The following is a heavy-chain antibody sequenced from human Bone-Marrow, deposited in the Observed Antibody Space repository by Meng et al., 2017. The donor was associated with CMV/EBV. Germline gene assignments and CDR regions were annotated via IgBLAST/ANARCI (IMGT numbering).Heavy chain of an antibody. CDR1: GFTFSGYG. V-gene: IGHV3-30*19. CDR2: ISYNGNKK. Sequence: GGSLRLSCVTSGFTFSGYGMHWVRQAPGKGPECVAVISYNGNKKYYIDSVKGRFTISRDNSKSTLYLQMNSLRAEDTAVYYCAIHIPYGGFDYWGQGTLVTVSS. J-gene: IGHJ4*02. CDR3: AIHIPYGGFDY. D-gene: IGHD4/OR15-4a*01.